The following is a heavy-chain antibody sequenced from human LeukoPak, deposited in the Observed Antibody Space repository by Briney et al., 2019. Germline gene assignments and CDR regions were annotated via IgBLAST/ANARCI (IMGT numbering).Heavy chain of an antibody. CDR3: GKDMQLTY. CDR2: ISSSGGST. D-gene: IGHD6-13*01. CDR1: GFTFTDSA. V-gene: IGHV3-23*01. J-gene: IGHJ4*02. Sequence: GGSLRLSCKALGFTFTDSAMSWFRKAPGKGLEWVSLISSSGGSTYYSDSVKGRFSISRDDSKNTLFLQMDSLRAEDTAVYYCGKDMQLTYWGQGILVTVSS.